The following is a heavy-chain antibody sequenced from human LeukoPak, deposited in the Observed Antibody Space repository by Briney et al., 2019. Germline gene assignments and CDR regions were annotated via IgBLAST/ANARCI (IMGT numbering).Heavy chain of an antibody. CDR2: IYHSGST. J-gene: IGHJ4*02. D-gene: IGHD1/OR15-1a*01. V-gene: IGHV4-30-2*01. Sequence: PSETLSLTCTVSGGSISSGGYYWSWIRQPPGKGLEWIGYIYHSGSTYYNPSLKSRVTISVDRSKNQFSLKLSSVTAADTAVYYCASQGNTYLDYWGQGTLVTVSS. CDR3: ASQGNTYLDY. CDR1: GGSISSGGYY.